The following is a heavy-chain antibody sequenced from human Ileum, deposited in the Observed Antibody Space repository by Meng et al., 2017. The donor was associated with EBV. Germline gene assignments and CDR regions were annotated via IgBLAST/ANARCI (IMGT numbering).Heavy chain of an antibody. CDR3: EKKAARDGYSSFDY. J-gene: IGHJ4*02. D-gene: IGHD5-24*01. Sequence: GQLLESWEGVGLPGRSLSLSCASTVFTFCSNDRSWSRQDPGKALAWVSTMSGRDGTTHYADSVKGRFTISRDTSKNTLYLQMKSLRAEDTAVYYCEKKAARDGYSSFDYWGQGTMVTVSS. V-gene: IGHV3-23*01. CDR1: VFTFCSND. CDR2: MSGRDGTT.